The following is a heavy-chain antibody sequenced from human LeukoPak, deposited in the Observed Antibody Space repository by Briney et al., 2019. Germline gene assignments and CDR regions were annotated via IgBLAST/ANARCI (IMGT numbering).Heavy chain of an antibody. J-gene: IGHJ4*02. CDR2: IWYDGSNK. CDR3: ARDLYYYDSSGYSDY. CDR1: GFTFSSYG. D-gene: IGHD3-22*01. V-gene: IGHV3-33*01. Sequence: GGSLRLSCAASGFTFSSYGMHWVRQAPGKGLEWVAVIWYDGSNKYYADSVKGRFTISRDNSKNTLYLQMSSLRAEDTAVYYCARDLYYYDSSGYSDYWGQGTLVTVSS.